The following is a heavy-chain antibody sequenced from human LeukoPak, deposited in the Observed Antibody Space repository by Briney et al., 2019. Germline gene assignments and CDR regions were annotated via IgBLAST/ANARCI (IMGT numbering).Heavy chain of an antibody. V-gene: IGHV3-7*01. J-gene: IGHJ4*02. CDR3: ARELGGGYGAYLDS. Sequence: GGSLRLSCAASGFTFSPYWMSWVRQAPGKGLEWVANIKGDGSEKYFVDSVKGRFTISRDNARNSLYLQMNSLRAEDTAVYYCARELGGGYGAYLDSWGQGTPVTVSS. D-gene: IGHD4-17*01. CDR2: IKGDGSEK. CDR1: GFTFSPYW.